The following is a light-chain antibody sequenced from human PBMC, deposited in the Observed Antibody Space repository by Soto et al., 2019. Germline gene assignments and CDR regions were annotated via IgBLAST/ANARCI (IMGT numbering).Light chain of an antibody. V-gene: IGLV2-14*01. Sequence: QSALTQPASVSGSPGQSITISCTGSSSDVGGYNYVSWYQQHPGKAPKLIIYEVSNRPSGVSSRFSGSKSGNSASLTISGLQAEDEAHYYCYSYTSSTTPWVFGGGTQLTVL. J-gene: IGLJ3*02. CDR1: SSDVGGYNY. CDR3: YSYTSSTTPWV. CDR2: EVS.